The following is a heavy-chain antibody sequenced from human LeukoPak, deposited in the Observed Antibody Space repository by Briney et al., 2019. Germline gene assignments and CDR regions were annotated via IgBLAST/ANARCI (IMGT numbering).Heavy chain of an antibody. D-gene: IGHD2-2*03. Sequence: PSETLSLTCTVSGGSISSGDYYWSWIRQPPGKGLEWIGYIYYSGSTYYNPSLKSRVTISVDTSKNQFSLKLSSVTAADTAVYYCARGRVDIVVTGSGFDPWGQGTLVTVSS. V-gene: IGHV4-30-4*01. CDR3: ARGRVDIVVTGSGFDP. CDR1: GGSISSGDYY. J-gene: IGHJ5*02. CDR2: IYYSGST.